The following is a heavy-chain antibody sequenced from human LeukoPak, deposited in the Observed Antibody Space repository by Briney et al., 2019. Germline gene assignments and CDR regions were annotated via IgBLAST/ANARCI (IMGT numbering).Heavy chain of an antibody. CDR2: INHSGYT. J-gene: IGHJ4*02. CDR1: GVSFNDYY. CDR3: TRMTTGHDY. Sequence: SETLSLTCAVSGVSFNDYYWSWVRQTPGKGLEWIGEINHSGYTNDSPSLKSRVTLFIDTSRKQFSLNLRSVTVADSGIYYCTRMTTGHDYWGQGTLVTVSS. D-gene: IGHD4-17*01. V-gene: IGHV4-34*01.